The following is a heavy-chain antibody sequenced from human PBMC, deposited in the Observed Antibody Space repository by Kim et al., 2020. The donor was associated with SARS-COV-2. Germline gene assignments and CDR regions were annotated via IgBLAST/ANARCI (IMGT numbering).Heavy chain of an antibody. Sequence: GGSLRPSCAASGFTLRSHWMSWVRQVPGKGLDWVASINRDATVIKYVDSVKGRFSISRDNAENSLYLQMSGLRDEDSAVYYCARLKGDATIYDCWGQGTLVTVSS. CDR2: INRDATVI. D-gene: IGHD2-21*02. J-gene: IGHJ4*02. CDR3: ARLKGDATIYDC. CDR1: GFTLRSHW. V-gene: IGHV3-7*01.